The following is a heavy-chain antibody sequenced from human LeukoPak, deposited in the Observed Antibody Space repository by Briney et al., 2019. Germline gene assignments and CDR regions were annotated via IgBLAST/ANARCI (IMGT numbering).Heavy chain of an antibody. Sequence: ASVKVSCKPSGGAFTSYAISCVRQAPGQGLGWMGGIIPIFSTANYAQQFQGRVTITTDESTSTAYMELSSLRSEDTAVYYCARGPLIPGIAAAGYDYWGQGTLVTVSS. V-gene: IGHV1-69*05. CDR1: GGAFTSYA. J-gene: IGHJ4*02. CDR2: IIPIFSTA. CDR3: ARGPLIPGIAAAGYDY. D-gene: IGHD6-13*01.